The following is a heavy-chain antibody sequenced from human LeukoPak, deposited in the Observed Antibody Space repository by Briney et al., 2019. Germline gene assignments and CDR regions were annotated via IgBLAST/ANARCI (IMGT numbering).Heavy chain of an antibody. Sequence: GGSLRLSCAASGFTFSNYAMHWVRQAPGKGLEWVAIIWSDENNKYYPDSVKGRFTISRDNSNNTLYLQMNSLRAEDTAMYYCARDRRRGDISAWPHGPEYWGQGTLVSVSS. CDR3: ARDRRRGDISAWPHGPEY. CDR2: IWSDENNK. V-gene: IGHV3-33*01. D-gene: IGHD6-19*01. CDR1: GFTFSNYA. J-gene: IGHJ4*02.